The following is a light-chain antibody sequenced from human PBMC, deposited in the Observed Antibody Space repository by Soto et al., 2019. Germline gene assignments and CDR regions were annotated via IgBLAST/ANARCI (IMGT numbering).Light chain of an antibody. CDR2: EVS. CDR1: SSDVGGYNY. CDR3: SSYTSSSTLV. J-gene: IGLJ1*01. Sequence: QSALTQPASVSGSPGQWITFSCPGTSSDVGGYNYVSWYQQHPGKAPKLMIYEVSNRPSGVSNRFSGSKSGNTASLTISGLQAEDEADYYCSSYTSSSTLVFGTGTKLPS. V-gene: IGLV2-14*01.